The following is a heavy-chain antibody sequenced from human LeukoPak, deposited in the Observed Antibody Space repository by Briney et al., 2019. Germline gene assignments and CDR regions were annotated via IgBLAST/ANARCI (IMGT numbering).Heavy chain of an antibody. Sequence: GGSLRLSCAASGITLRNFWVHWVRPVPGKGVVWVSRINYEGSTTSYADSVKGRFTISRDNAKNTLYLQMNSLRAEDTSVYYCATSSYGGNFGLFDYWGQGILVTVSS. D-gene: IGHD4-23*01. CDR3: ATSSYGGNFGLFDY. CDR1: GITLRNFW. J-gene: IGHJ4*02. V-gene: IGHV3-74*01. CDR2: INYEGSTT.